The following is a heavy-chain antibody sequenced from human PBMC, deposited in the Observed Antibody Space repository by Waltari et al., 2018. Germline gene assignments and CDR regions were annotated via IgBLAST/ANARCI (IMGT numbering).Heavy chain of an antibody. J-gene: IGHJ3*02. CDR3: ARTYGDYPYAFDI. Sequence: QVQLVQSGAEVKKPGSSVKVSCKASGGTFRSYSISWVRRAPGQGLEWMGGSIPVLGTANSGQKFQGRGRITADESTRTAYMELSSLRAEDTAVYYGARTYGDYPYAFDIWGQGTMVTVSS. D-gene: IGHD4-17*01. CDR1: GGTFRSYS. V-gene: IGHV1-69*01. CDR2: SIPVLGTA.